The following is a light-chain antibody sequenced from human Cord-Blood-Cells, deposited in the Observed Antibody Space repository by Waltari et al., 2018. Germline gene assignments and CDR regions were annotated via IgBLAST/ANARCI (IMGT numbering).Light chain of an antibody. CDR2: GTT. V-gene: IGLV3-19*01. CDR1: SLRRYY. J-gene: IGLJ3*02. CDR3: NSRDSSGNHLV. Sequence: SSELTQDPAVSVALGQTVRLTCQGDSLRRYYASWYQPKPGQAPVLVIYGTTNRPSGIPDRFSGSISGNTASLTITGAQAEDEADYYCNSRDSSGNHLVFGGGTKLTVL.